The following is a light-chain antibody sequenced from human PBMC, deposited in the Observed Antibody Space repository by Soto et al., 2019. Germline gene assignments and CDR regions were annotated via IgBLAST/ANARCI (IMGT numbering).Light chain of an antibody. CDR3: TSYAGSNILV. CDR2: EVS. CDR1: SSDVGAYKY. Sequence: QSALTQPPSASGSPGQSVTISCTGTSSDVGAYKYVSWYQQYPGKAPKLMIYEVSKRPSGVPDRFSGSKSGNTASLNVSGLQAEDEADYYCTSYAGSNILVFGGGTKLTVL. V-gene: IGLV2-8*01. J-gene: IGLJ3*02.